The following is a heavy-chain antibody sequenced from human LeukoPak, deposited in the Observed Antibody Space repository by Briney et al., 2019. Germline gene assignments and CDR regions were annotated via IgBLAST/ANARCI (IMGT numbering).Heavy chain of an antibody. D-gene: IGHD2-2*01. CDR3: PSGSTGWDVGFEY. CDR1: GFTVRSNY. J-gene: IGHJ4*02. CDR2: IFGGGST. V-gene: IGHV3-53*01. Sequence: PGGSLRLSCAPSGFTVRSNYMSWVRQAPGKGLEWGAFIFGGGSTYYAESVKGRFTISGEPTKKTLYLKMTTLRAADTAVYYCPSGSTGWDVGFEYWGPRTLV.